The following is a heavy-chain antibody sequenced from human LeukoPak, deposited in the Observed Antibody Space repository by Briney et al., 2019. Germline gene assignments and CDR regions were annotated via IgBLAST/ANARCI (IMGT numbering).Heavy chain of an antibody. CDR3: ARDRDYGAPDY. D-gene: IGHD4-17*01. J-gene: IGHJ4*02. CDR1: GFTFSTYW. V-gene: IGHV3-74*01. CDR2: INGDGTSTSS. Sequence: PGGSLRLSCAASGFTFSTYWMHWVRHAPGKGLVWVSRINGDGTSTSSSYADSVKGRFNISRDNAKNTLYLHMNTLRAEDTAVYYCARDRDYGAPDYWGQGTLVTVSS.